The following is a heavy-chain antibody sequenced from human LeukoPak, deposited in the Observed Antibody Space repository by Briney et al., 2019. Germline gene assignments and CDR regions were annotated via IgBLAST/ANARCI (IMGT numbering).Heavy chain of an antibody. Sequence: GGSLRLSCAASGFTFSSYAMSWVRQAPGKGLEWVSAISGSGGSTYYADSVKGRFTISRDNSKNTLYLQMNSLRAEDTAVYYCAKVRGYYYGSELYYFDYWGQGTLVTVSS. V-gene: IGHV3-23*01. CDR2: ISGSGGST. D-gene: IGHD3-10*01. CDR1: GFTFSSYA. J-gene: IGHJ4*02. CDR3: AKVRGYYYGSELYYFDY.